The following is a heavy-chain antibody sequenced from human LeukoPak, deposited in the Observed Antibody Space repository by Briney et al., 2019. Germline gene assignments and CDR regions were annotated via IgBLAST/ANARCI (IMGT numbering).Heavy chain of an antibody. V-gene: IGHV4-34*01. D-gene: IGHD6-13*01. Sequence: PSETLSLTCAVYGGSFSGYYWSWIRQPPGKGLEWIGDINHSGSTNYNPSLKSRVTISVDTSKNQFSLKLSSVTAADTAVYYCARGESSSWSPYYYYYGMDVWGKGTTVTVSS. CDR2: INHSGST. J-gene: IGHJ6*04. CDR3: ARGESSSWSPYYYYYGMDV. CDR1: GGSFSGYY.